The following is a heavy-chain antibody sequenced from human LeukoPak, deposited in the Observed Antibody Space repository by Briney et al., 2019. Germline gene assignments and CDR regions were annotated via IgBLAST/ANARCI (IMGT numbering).Heavy chain of an antibody. CDR3: ASLRAPRYNWFDP. J-gene: IGHJ5*02. CDR2: LYYSGST. Sequence: SDTLSLTCTVSGGSISNYYWTWIRQPPGKGLEWIGYLYYSGSTNYNPSLKSRVTISVDTSKNQFSLRLSSVTAADTAVYYCASLRAPRYNWFDPWGQGTLVTVSS. V-gene: IGHV4-59*01. CDR1: GGSISNYY.